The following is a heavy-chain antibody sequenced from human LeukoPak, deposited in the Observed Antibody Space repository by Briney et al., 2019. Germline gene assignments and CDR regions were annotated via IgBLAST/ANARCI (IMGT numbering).Heavy chain of an antibody. CDR1: GFTFSSYA. CDR2: ISWNSGRI. V-gene: IGHV3-9*01. D-gene: IGHD6-13*01. J-gene: IGHJ4*02. Sequence: GGSLSPSFAASGFTFSSYAVHWVRKPPGKGLGWVSGISWNSGRIGYADSVKGRFTISRDNAKNSLYLQMNSLRAEDTALYYCAKDQYSSSWHEFDYWGQGTLVTVSS. CDR3: AKDQYSSSWHEFDY.